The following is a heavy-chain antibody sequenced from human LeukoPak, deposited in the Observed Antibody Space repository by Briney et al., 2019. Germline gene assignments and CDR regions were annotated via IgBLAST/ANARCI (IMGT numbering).Heavy chain of an antibody. V-gene: IGHV3-23*01. CDR3: AKDLRIAIFGVVITENWFDP. J-gene: IGHJ5*02. CDR1: GFTFSSYA. Sequence: GGSLRLSCAASGFTFSSYAMSWVRQAPGKGLGWVSAISGSGGSTYYADAVKSRYTSSRDNSKSTLYLQMNSLRAEDTAVYYCAKDLRIAIFGVVITENWFDPWGQGTLVTVSS. CDR2: ISGSGGST. D-gene: IGHD3-3*01.